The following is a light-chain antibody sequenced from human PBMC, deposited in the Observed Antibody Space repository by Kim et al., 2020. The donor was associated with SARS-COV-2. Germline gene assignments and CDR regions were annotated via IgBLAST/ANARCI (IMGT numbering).Light chain of an antibody. Sequence: GQSLTITCTGTSSDVGDYNYVSWYQHHPGKAPKLILYNVTKRPSGVPDRFSGSKSANTASLTISGLQAEDESYYYCCSYAGKYSLVFGGGTQLTVL. J-gene: IGLJ3*02. CDR3: CSYAGKYSLV. CDR1: SSDVGDYNY. V-gene: IGLV2-11*01. CDR2: NVT.